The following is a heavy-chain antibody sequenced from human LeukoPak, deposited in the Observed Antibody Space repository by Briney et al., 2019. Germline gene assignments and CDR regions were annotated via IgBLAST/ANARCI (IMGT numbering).Heavy chain of an antibody. CDR1: GFAFSDYY. Sequence: GGSLRLSCAASGFAFSDYYMNWIRQAPGKGLEWVSYISSSGSTIYYADSVKGRFTISRDNAKNSLYLQMNSLRAEDTAVYYCARVGYYYDSSGYRIDAFDIWGKGTTVTVSS. CDR3: ARVGYYYDSSGYRIDAFDI. D-gene: IGHD3-22*01. CDR2: ISSSGSTI. J-gene: IGHJ3*02. V-gene: IGHV3-11*04.